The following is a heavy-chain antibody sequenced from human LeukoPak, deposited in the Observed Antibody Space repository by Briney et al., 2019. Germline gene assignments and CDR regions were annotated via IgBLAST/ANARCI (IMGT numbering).Heavy chain of an antibody. V-gene: IGHV3-21*06. J-gene: IGHJ4*02. D-gene: IGHD3-3*01. Sequence: GGSLRLSCAASEFTFSSYNMNWVRQAPGKGLEWVSSISGSSKYIYYADSVKGRFTISRDNAKNSLYLQMNSLRLEDTAVYYCARASDRMYDEFWEGYFSSFDFWGQGTLVTVSS. CDR1: EFTFSSYN. CDR3: ARASDRMYDEFWEGYFSSFDF. CDR2: ISGSSKYI.